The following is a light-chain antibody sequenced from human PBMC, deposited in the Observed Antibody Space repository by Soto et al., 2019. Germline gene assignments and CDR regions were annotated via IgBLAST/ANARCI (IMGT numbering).Light chain of an antibody. Sequence: EIVLAQSPGTLSLSPGERATLSCRASQSVRGDYLAWYQQKPGQAPWILIYGAFHRAGGIPDRFSGSGSGTDFTLTISRLQNEDGAVYYCQQFSSYTLTFGGGTKVDIK. CDR2: GAF. CDR3: QQFSSYTLT. CDR1: QSVRGDY. V-gene: IGKV3-20*01. J-gene: IGKJ4*01.